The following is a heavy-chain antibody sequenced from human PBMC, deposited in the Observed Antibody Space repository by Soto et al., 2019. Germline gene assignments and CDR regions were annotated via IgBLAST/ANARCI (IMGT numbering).Heavy chain of an antibody. V-gene: IGHV3-48*01. CDR3: ARVASSGWYGRNRKYYFDY. J-gene: IGHJ4*02. Sequence: EVQLVESGGGLVQPGGSLRLSCAASGFTFSSYSMNWVRQAPGKGLEWVSYISSSSSNIYYADSVKGRFTISRDNAKNSLYLQMNSLRAEDTAVYYCARVASSGWYGRNRKYYFDYWGQGTLVTVSS. CDR2: ISSSSSNI. D-gene: IGHD6-19*01. CDR1: GFTFSSYS.